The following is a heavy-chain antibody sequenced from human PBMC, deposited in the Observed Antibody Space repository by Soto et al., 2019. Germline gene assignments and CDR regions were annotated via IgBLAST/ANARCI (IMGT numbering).Heavy chain of an antibody. CDR1: GFTFSSYA. CDR2: ISGSGGST. J-gene: IGHJ6*02. V-gene: IGHV3-23*01. CDR3: AKSSWPQVVYDCGMDI. Sequence: GGSLRLSCAASGFTFSSYAMSWVRQAPGQGLEWVSAISGSGGSTYYADSVKGRFTISRDNSKNTLFLQMNSLRAEDTAVYYWAKSSWPQVVYDCGMDIWGQGTTVTVSS.